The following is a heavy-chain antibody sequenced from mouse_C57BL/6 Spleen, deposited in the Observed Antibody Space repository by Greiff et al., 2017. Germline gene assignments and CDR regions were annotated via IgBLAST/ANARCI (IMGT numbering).Heavy chain of an antibody. CDR3: ASYYGSSYWYFGV. D-gene: IGHD1-1*01. Sequence: VQLQQSGPELVKPGASVKISCKASGYAFSSSWMNWVKQRPGKGLEWIGRIYPGNGDTNYNGKFKGKATLTADRSSSTAYMKLSSLTSEDSAVYCCASYYGSSYWYFGVWGTGTTVTV. CDR1: GYAFSSSW. CDR2: IYPGNGDT. J-gene: IGHJ1*03. V-gene: IGHV1-82*01.